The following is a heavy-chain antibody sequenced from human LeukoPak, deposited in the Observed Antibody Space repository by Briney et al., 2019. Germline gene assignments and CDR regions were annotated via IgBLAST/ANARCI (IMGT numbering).Heavy chain of an antibody. V-gene: IGHV6-1*01. CDR3: ARTRDLGPDY. J-gene: IGHJ4*02. CDR2: TYYRSKWYY. CDR1: GDSFSSNSAA. Sequence: SQTLSLTCALSGDSFSSNSAAWNWVRQSPSRGLEWLGRTYYRSKWYYHYAVSMKSRITVNPDTSKNQFSLQLNSVTPEDTAVYYCARTRDLGPDYWGQGTLVTVSS. D-gene: IGHD1-26*01.